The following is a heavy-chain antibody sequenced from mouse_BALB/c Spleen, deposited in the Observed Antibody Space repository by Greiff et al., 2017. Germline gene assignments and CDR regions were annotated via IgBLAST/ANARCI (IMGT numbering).Heavy chain of an antibody. Sequence: DVQLQESGPGLVKPSQSLSLTCTVTGYSITSDYAWNWIRQFPGNKLEWMGYISYSGSTSYNPSLKSRISITRDTSKNQFFLQLNSVTTEDTATYYCARSWLLPLDYWGQGTTLTVSS. V-gene: IGHV3-2*02. CDR3: ARSWLLPLDY. D-gene: IGHD2-3*01. CDR1: GYSITSDYA. J-gene: IGHJ2*01. CDR2: ISYSGST.